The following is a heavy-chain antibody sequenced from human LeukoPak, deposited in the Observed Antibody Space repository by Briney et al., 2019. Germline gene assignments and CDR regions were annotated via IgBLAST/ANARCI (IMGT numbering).Heavy chain of an antibody. CDR2: IYSSGST. CDR1: GGSISSGSYY. CDR3: ARDHYYGSGSYSP. D-gene: IGHD3-10*01. Sequence: SETLSLTCTVSGGSISSGSYYWNWIRQPAGKELEWIGRIYSSGSTNYNPSLKSRVTISVDTSKNQFSLKLSSVTAADTAVYYCARDHYYGSGSYSPWGQGTLVTVSS. J-gene: IGHJ5*02. V-gene: IGHV4-61*02.